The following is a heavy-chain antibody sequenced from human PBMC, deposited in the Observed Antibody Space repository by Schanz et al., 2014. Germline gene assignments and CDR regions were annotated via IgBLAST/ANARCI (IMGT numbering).Heavy chain of an antibody. Sequence: VQLVESGGGLVQPGGSLRLSCAASGFTLSNSDMHWVRQGTGKGLEWVAAMSYDGSIKYYGDSVRGRFTISRDRFQNTLYLRMSSLRAEDTAVYYCARPRFDYGEVDYWGQGTLVTVSS. V-gene: IGHV3-33*08. CDR2: MSYDGSIK. CDR1: GFTLSNSD. D-gene: IGHD4-17*01. J-gene: IGHJ4*02. CDR3: ARPRFDYGEVDY.